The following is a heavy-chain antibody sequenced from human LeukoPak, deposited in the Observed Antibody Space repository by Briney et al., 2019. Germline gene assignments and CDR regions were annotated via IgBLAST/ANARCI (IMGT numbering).Heavy chain of an antibody. CDR3: ARVVGATYDDAFDI. J-gene: IGHJ3*02. D-gene: IGHD1-26*01. V-gene: IGHV1-2*02. CDR1: GYTFTGYY. Sequence: ASVKVSCKASGYTFTGYYMHWVRQAPGQGPEWMGWINPNSGGTNYAQKFQGRVTMTRDTSISTAYMELSRLRSDDTAVYYCARVVGATYDDAFDIWGQGTMVTVSS. CDR2: INPNSGGT.